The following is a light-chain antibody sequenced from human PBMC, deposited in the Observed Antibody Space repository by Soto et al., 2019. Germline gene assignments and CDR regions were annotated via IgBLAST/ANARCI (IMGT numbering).Light chain of an antibody. CDR2: GAS. CDR1: QSVSSY. V-gene: IGKV3-11*01. CDR3: QQLSNWLPRLP. Sequence: VLTKSSAALSVSKECRATLSCRASQSVSSYLAWYQQKPGQAPRLLIYGASNRATGIPARFSGSVSGTDFTLTICILGLEVLAVYYCQQLSNWLPRLPFGGGTKLDIK. J-gene: IGKJ4*01.